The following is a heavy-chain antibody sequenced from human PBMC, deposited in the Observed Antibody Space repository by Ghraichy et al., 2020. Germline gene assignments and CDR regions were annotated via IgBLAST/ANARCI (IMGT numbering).Heavy chain of an antibody. J-gene: IGHJ3*02. CDR1: EFTFSNYA. Sequence: GGSLRLSCAASEFTFSNYAMSWVRQAPGKGLEWVSSISGSGGSTYQADSVKGRFTISRDNSKNTLFLQMNNLRAEDTAVYYCAKGRFFCGEDCYPRSDAFDIWGQGTMVTVSS. D-gene: IGHD2-21*02. CDR3: AKGRFFCGEDCYPRSDAFDI. V-gene: IGHV3-23*01. CDR2: ISGSGGST.